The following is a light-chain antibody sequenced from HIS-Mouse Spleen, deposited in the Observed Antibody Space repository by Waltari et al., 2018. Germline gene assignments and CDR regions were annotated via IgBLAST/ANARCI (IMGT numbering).Light chain of an antibody. CDR1: ALPKKY. J-gene: IGLJ2*01. CDR3: YSTDSSGNHRV. V-gene: IGLV3-10*01. Sequence: SYELTQPPSVSVSPGQTARITCSGDALPKKYAYWYQQKSGHAPVLVIYEDSKRPSGNPERFSGSSSGTMATVTISGAQVEDEADYYCYSTDSSGNHRVFGGGTKLTVL. CDR2: EDS.